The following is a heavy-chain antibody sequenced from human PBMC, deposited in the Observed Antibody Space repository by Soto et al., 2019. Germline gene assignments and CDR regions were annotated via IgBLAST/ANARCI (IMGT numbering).Heavy chain of an antibody. V-gene: IGHV3-30*18. CDR3: AKSGGIAVAGKTDYYYYGMDV. J-gene: IGHJ6*02. CDR1: GFTFSSYG. D-gene: IGHD6-19*01. Sequence: LRLSCAASGFTFSSYGMHWVRQAPGKGLEWVAVISYDGSNKYYADSVKGRFTIPRDNSKNTLYLQMNSLRAEDTAVYYCAKSGGIAVAGKTDYYYYGMDVWGQGTTVTVSS. CDR2: ISYDGSNK.